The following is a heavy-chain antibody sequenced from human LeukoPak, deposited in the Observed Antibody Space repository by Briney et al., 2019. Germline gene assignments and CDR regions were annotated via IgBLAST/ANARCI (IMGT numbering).Heavy chain of an antibody. Sequence: GASVKVSCKASGYTFTCYYMHWVRQAPGQGLEWMGWINPNSGGTNYAQKFQGRATMTRDTSISTAYMELSRLRSDDTAAYYCARGNFRLLIIFNWFDPWGQGTLVTVSS. CDR1: GYTFTCYY. V-gene: IGHV1-2*02. CDR3: ARGNFRLLIIFNWFDP. CDR2: INPNSGGT. J-gene: IGHJ5*02. D-gene: IGHD2-8*01.